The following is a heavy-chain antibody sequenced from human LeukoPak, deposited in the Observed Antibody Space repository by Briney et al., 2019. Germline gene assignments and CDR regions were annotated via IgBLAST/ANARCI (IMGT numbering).Heavy chain of an antibody. CDR1: GFTFSSYE. Sequence: GGSLRLSCAASGFTFSSYEMNWVRQAPGKGLEWVSYISSSGSTIYYADSVKGRFTISRDNAKNSLYLQMNSLRAEDTAVYYCARIFREYCSSTSCYWTNYYYYGMDVWGKGTTVTVSS. CDR2: ISSSGSTI. J-gene: IGHJ6*04. CDR3: ARIFREYCSSTSCYWTNYYYYGMDV. V-gene: IGHV3-48*03. D-gene: IGHD2-2*01.